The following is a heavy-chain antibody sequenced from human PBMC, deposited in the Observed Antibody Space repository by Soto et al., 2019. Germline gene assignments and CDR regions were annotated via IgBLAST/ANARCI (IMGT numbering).Heavy chain of an antibody. CDR3: ARAQVVAATLRYGFDYYYGMEV. D-gene: IGHD2-15*01. Sequence: EKTFCRAPVYPFTSYGISLARQAPGQGLEWRGWISAYNGNTNYAQKLQGRVTMTTDTSTSTAYMELRSLRSDDTAVYYCARAQVVAATLRYGFDYYYGMEVWGQGTTVT. CDR1: VYPFTSYG. J-gene: IGHJ6*02. CDR2: ISAYNGNT. V-gene: IGHV1-18*01.